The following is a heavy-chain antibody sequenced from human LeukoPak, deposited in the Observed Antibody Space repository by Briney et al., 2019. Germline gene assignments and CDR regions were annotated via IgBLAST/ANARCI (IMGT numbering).Heavy chain of an antibody. Sequence: ASVKDSCKASGYTFTGYYMHWVRQAPRRGLEWMGWINPNSGGTNYAQKFQGRVTMTRDTSISTAYMELSRLRSDDTAVYYCASRGSMVRGVITNYFDYWGQGTLVTVSS. J-gene: IGHJ4*02. CDR1: GYTFTGYY. CDR3: ASRGSMVRGVITNYFDY. D-gene: IGHD3-10*01. CDR2: INPNSGGT. V-gene: IGHV1-2*02.